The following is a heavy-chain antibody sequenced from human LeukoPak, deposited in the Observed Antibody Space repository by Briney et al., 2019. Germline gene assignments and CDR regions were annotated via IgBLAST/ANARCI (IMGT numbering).Heavy chain of an antibody. Sequence: ASVKVSCKASGYTFTGYYMHWVRQAPGQGLEWMGWINPNSGGTNYAQKFQGRVTMTRDTSISTAYMELSSLRSDDTAVYYCAREGGSGSNWFDPWGQGTLGTVSS. V-gene: IGHV1-2*02. J-gene: IGHJ5*02. CDR1: GYTFTGYY. D-gene: IGHD3-10*01. CDR3: AREGGSGSNWFDP. CDR2: INPNSGGT.